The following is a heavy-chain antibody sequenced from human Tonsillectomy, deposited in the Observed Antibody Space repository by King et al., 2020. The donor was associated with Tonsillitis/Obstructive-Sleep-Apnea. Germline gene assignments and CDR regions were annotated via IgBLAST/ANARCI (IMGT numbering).Heavy chain of an antibody. D-gene: IGHD3-3*01. J-gene: IGHJ6*03. CDR3: TTLSGCTSLSYYMDV. Sequence: QLVQSGAGLVKPGGSLRLSCAASGFTFSNAWMSWVHQAPGKGLEWVGLIKSKTDGGTTYYAAPVKGRFTIPRDVSKNTLYLQMNSLKTEATAVYYCTTLSGCTSLSYYMDVWGKGTTVTVSS. CDR1: GFTFSNAW. V-gene: IGHV3-15*01. CDR2: IKSKTDGGTT.